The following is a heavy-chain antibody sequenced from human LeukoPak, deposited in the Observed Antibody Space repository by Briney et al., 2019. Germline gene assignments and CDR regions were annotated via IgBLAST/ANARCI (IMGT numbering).Heavy chain of an antibody. CDR1: GFTFSSFW. D-gene: IGHD3-22*01. V-gene: IGHV3-7*01. J-gene: IGHJ4*02. CDR2: IKEDESEI. CDR3: ARDQTPFYYDSSGFAY. Sequence: GSLRLSCAGSGFTFSSFWMSWVRQAPGKGLEWVANIKEDESEIYYVDSVKGRFTISRDNAKNSLYLQMNSLRAEDTAVYYCARDQTPFYYDSSGFAYWGQGTLVTVSS.